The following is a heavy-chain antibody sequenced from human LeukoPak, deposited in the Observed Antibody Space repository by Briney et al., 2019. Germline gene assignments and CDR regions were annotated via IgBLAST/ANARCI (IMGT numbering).Heavy chain of an antibody. V-gene: IGHV3-9*01. J-gene: IGHJ4*02. Sequence: GGSLRLSCAASGFTFDDYAMHWVRQAPGKGLVWVSGISWNSGSIGYADSVKGRFTISRDNAKNSLYLQMNSLRAEDTALYYCAKDVTYVVSIPDYWGQGTLVTVSS. CDR2: ISWNSGSI. CDR1: GFTFDDYA. CDR3: AKDVTYVVSIPDY. D-gene: IGHD2-2*01.